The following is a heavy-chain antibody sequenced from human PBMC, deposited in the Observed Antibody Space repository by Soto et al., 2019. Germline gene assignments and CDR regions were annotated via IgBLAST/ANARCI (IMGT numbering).Heavy chain of an antibody. J-gene: IGHJ4*02. D-gene: IGHD2-21*01. Sequence: SETLFLTWTVSRGSVNSCSYSWNWLRQPTGKPREWVGFIFYSGHSNYSPPLRSRATISLDTTNNLFSLKLASVTAADTAVSYCARRLAGSLRFLDFWGQGVLVTVS. CDR3: ARRLAGSLRFLDF. CDR2: IFYSGHS. CDR1: RGSVNSCSYS. V-gene: IGHV4-61*01.